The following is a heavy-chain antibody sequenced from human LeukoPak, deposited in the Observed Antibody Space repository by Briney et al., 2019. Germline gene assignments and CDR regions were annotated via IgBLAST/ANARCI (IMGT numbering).Heavy chain of an antibody. J-gene: IGHJ4*02. V-gene: IGHV1-2*02. CDR1: GYTFTGYY. Sequence: ASVKVSCKASGYTFTGYYMHWVRQAPGQGLEWVGWINPNSGGTNYAQKFQGRVTMTRDTSINTAYMELSRLRSDDTAVYYCARGPKFYYGSTPLLFDYWGQGTLVTVSS. CDR3: ARGPKFYYGSTPLLFDY. CDR2: INPNSGGT. D-gene: IGHD3-22*01.